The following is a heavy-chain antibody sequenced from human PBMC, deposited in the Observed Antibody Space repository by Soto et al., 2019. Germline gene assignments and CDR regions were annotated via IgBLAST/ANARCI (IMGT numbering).Heavy chain of an antibody. CDR1: GGSISSGGYY. Sequence: SETLSLTCAVSGGSISSGGYYWSWTRQPPGKGLEWIGYIYYAGSTTYSPSLKSRVTISLDTSKNQFSLKLDSVTAADPAVYYCARIGGYYQALDSWGQGTLVTVSS. CDR2: IYYAGST. V-gene: IGHV4-61*08. CDR3: ARIGGYYQALDS. J-gene: IGHJ4*02. D-gene: IGHD3-22*01.